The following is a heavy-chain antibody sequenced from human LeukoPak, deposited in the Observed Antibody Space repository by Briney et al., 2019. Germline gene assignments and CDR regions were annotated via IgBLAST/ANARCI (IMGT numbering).Heavy chain of an antibody. J-gene: IGHJ4*02. CDR3: ARVEYYYDSSGYSFLNY. CDR2: INPNSGGT. D-gene: IGHD3-22*01. V-gene: IGHV1-2*02. CDR1: GYTFTGYY. Sequence: ASVKVSCKASGYTFTGYYMHWVRQAPGQGLEWMGWINPNSGGTNYAQKFQGRVTMTRDTSISTAFMELSRLRSDDTAVYYCARVEYYYDSSGYSFLNYWGQGTLVTVSS.